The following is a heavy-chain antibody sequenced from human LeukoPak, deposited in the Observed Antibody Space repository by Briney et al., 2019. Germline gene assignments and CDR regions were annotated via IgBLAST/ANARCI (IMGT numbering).Heavy chain of an antibody. CDR1: GFTFSSYS. CDR2: ISISSSYI. D-gene: IGHD2-2*03. V-gene: IGHV3-21*01. Sequence: PGGSLRLSCAASGFTFSSYSMNWVRQAPGKGLEWVSSISISSSYIYYADSVKGRFTISRDNAKNSLYLQMNSLRAEDTAVYYCVRDNGVDIVVVPAAPEYYFDYWGQGTLVTVSS. CDR3: VRDNGVDIVVVPAAPEYYFDY. J-gene: IGHJ4*02.